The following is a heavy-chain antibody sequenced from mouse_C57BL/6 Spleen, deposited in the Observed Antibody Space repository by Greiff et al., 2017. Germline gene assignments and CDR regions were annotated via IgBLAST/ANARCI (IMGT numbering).Heavy chain of an antibody. V-gene: IGHV1-80*01. J-gene: IGHJ3*01. Sequence: VQLQQSGAELVKPGASVKISCKASGYAFSSYWMNWVKQRPGKGLEWIGQIYPGDGDTNYNGKFKGKATLTADKSSSTAYMQLSSLTSEDSAVYFCARFFYDYDKGFAYWGQGTLVTVSA. CDR3: ARFFYDYDKGFAY. CDR2: IYPGDGDT. CDR1: GYAFSSYW. D-gene: IGHD2-4*01.